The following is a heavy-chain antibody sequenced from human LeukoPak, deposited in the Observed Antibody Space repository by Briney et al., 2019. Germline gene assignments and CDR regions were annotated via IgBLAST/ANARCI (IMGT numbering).Heavy chain of an antibody. CDR1: GYSFTGYW. J-gene: IGHJ2*01. CDR3: ARLRGSSFSYWYFDL. CDR2: VYPGNSDT. V-gene: IGHV5-51*01. Sequence: GESLKISCKGSGYSFTGYWIGWVRQMPGKGLEWMGIVYPGNSDTRFSPSFQGQVTISADKSISTAYLQWSSLKASDTAMYYCARLRGSSFSYWYFDLWGRGTLVTVSS. D-gene: IGHD6-13*01.